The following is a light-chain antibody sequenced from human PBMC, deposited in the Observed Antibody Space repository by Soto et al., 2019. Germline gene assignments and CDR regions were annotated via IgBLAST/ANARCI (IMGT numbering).Light chain of an antibody. CDR1: QNVTTH. J-gene: IGKJ4*01. CDR2: AAS. Sequence: IQVTQSPSSLSASVRTGLTVSCRASQNVTTHLNWYQQKSGRAPKLLIYAASKLESGVPSRFSGSGSGTDFTLTISSLQPDDFATYYCQQSYSTPFTFGGGTKVDI. CDR3: QQSYSTPFT. V-gene: IGKV1-39*01.